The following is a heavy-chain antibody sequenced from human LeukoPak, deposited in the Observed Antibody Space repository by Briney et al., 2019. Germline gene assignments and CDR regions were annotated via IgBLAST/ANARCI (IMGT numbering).Heavy chain of an antibody. CDR3: ARETDEYYYGSGSFDY. V-gene: IGHV3-23*01. Sequence: TGGSLRLSCAASGFTFSSYSMNWVRQAPGKGLEWVSAISGSGGSTYYADSVKGRFTISRDNSKNTLYLQMNSLRAEDTAVYYCARETDEYYYGSGSFDYWGQGTLVTVSS. D-gene: IGHD3-10*01. CDR2: ISGSGGST. J-gene: IGHJ4*02. CDR1: GFTFSSYS.